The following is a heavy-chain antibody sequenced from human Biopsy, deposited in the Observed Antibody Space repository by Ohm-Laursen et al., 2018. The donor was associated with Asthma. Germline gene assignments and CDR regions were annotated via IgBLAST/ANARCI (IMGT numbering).Heavy chain of an antibody. CDR2: INSVFGTT. CDR1: GGTFNTYV. D-gene: IGHD2-2*01. V-gene: IGHV1-69*01. J-gene: IGHJ4*02. CDR3: ARKAGSCISRTCYSLDF. Sequence: SSVKVSCKSLGGTFNTYVIGWVRQAPGQGLEWMGGINSVFGTTTYPQKFQDRVTITADDSTSTVYMELSSLRSEDAAVYYCARKAGSCISRTCYSLDFWGQGTLVTASS.